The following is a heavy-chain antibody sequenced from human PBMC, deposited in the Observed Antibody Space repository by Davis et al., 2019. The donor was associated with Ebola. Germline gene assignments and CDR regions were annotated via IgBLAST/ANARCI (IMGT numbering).Heavy chain of an antibody. D-gene: IGHD4-17*01. J-gene: IGHJ6*03. V-gene: IGHV4-30-4*08. CDR1: GGSFSGYY. Sequence: PSETLSLTCAVYGGSFSGYYWSWIRQPPGKGLEWIGYIYYSGSTYYNPSLKSRVTISVDTSKNQFSLKLSSVTAADTAVYYCARGTTVTTDYYNYYMDVWGKGTTVTVSS. CDR2: IYYSGST. CDR3: ARGTTVTTDYYNYYMDV.